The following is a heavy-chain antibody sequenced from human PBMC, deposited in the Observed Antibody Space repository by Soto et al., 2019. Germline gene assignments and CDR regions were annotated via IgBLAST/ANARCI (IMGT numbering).Heavy chain of an antibody. CDR1: GGSISSYY. V-gene: IGHV4-59*01. J-gene: IGHJ6*03. Sequence: SETLSLTCTVSGGSISSYYWSWIRQPPGKGLEWIGYIYYSGSTNYNPSIKSRVTISVDTSKNQFSLKLSSVTAADTAVYYCARWGRLGEYSGYDPSDYYYYYMDVWGKGTTVTVSS. D-gene: IGHD5-12*01. CDR2: IYYSGST. CDR3: ARWGRLGEYSGYDPSDYYYYYMDV.